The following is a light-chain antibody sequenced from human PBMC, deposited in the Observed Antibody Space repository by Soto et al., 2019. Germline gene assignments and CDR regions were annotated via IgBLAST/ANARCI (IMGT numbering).Light chain of an antibody. V-gene: IGKV3-15*01. J-gene: IGKJ1*01. CDR1: QSISDT. CDR3: QQYNAWPGT. Sequence: ETVMTQPPVTLSVSPGGRATLSCRASQSISDTLAWYQQKPGQAPRLLIHGASTRATGFPARFSGSGSGTHFTLTINSLQSEDFGTYYCQQYNAWPGTFGQGTKVDI. CDR2: GAS.